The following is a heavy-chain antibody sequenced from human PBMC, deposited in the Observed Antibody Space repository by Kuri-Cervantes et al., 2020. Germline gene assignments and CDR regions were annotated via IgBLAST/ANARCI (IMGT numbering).Heavy chain of an antibody. V-gene: IGHV3-21*01. Sequence: GESLKISCAASGFTFSSYSMNWVRQAPGKGLEWVSSISSSSSYINYADSVKGRFTISRDNAKNSLYLQMNSLRAEDTAVYYCARGSSSWYGFDYWGQGTLVTVSS. D-gene: IGHD6-13*01. CDR2: ISSSSSYI. J-gene: IGHJ4*02. CDR3: ARGSSSWYGFDY. CDR1: GFTFSSYS.